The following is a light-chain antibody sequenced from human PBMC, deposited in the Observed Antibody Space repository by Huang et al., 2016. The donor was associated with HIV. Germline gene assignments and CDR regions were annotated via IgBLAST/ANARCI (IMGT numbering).Light chain of an antibody. Sequence: EIVLTQSPGTLSLSPGERAALSCRASQRVSSNYLAWYQQKPGHAPRLLIYGASRRAAGIPDRFSGSGSGTDFTFTISSLESEDSAAYYCQQYDSSPETFGQGTKVEIK. V-gene: IGKV3-20*01. CDR3: QQYDSSPET. CDR2: GAS. CDR1: QRVSSNY. J-gene: IGKJ1*01.